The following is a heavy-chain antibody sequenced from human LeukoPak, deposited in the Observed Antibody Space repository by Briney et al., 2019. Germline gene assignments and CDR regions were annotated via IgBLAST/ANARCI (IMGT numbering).Heavy chain of an antibody. Sequence: PGESLRLSCAGSGFTLGSYAMSWVRQAPGKGLEWVSAISGNGYNTYYADSVKGRFTISSESSGNTLYLQMHNLRAEDTAVYYCAKGVRLWFAFYFDYWGQGTPVTVSS. CDR3: AKGVRLWFAFYFDY. CDR1: GFTLGSYA. J-gene: IGHJ4*02. CDR2: ISGNGYNT. V-gene: IGHV3-23*01. D-gene: IGHD3-10*01.